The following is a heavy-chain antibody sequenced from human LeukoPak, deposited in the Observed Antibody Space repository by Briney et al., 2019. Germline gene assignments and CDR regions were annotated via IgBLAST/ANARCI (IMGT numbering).Heavy chain of an antibody. Sequence: PGGSLRLSCAASGFAFSRHGIHWVRQAPGKGLEWVAFIPYDGSNKFYTDSVKGRFTISRDNSENTLYPQMNSLRDEDTAVYYCAKGVGGSANYYYMDVWGKGTTVTVSS. CDR1: GFAFSRHG. J-gene: IGHJ6*03. V-gene: IGHV3-30*02. D-gene: IGHD3-10*01. CDR2: IPYDGSNK. CDR3: AKGVGGSANYYYMDV.